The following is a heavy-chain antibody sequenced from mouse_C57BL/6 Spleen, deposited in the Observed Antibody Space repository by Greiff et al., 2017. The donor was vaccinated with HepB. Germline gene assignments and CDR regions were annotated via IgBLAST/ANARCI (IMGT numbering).Heavy chain of an antibody. D-gene: IGHD2-4*01. J-gene: IGHJ1*03. V-gene: IGHV1-19*01. CDR2: INPYNGGT. CDR1: GYTFTDYY. Sequence: VQLKESGPVLVKPGASVKMSCKASGYTFTDYYMNWVKQSHGKSLEWIGVINPYNGGTSYNQKFKGKATLTVDKSSSTAYMELNSLTSEDSAVYYCAGYDYPLWYFDVWGTGTTVTVSS. CDR3: AGYDYPLWYFDV.